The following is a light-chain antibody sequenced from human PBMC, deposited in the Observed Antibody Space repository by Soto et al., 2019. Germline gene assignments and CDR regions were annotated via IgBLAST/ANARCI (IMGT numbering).Light chain of an antibody. Sequence: EIVLTQSPGTLSLSPGERATLSCRASQIVSRNSLAWYQQKPGQAPRVVIYGASTRATGIPDRFSGSGSGTDFTLTIGRLEPEDFAVYYCQQYSGSPRTFGQGTKLEI. V-gene: IGKV3-20*01. J-gene: IGKJ2*02. CDR3: QQYSGSPRT. CDR2: GAS. CDR1: QIVSRNS.